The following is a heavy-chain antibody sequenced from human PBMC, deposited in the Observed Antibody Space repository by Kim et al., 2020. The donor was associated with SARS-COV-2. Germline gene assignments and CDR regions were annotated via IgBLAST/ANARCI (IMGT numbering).Heavy chain of an antibody. CDR2: INAGNGNT. Sequence: ASVKVSCKASGYTFTSYAMHWVRQAPGQRLEWMGWINAGNGNTKYSQKFQGRVTITRDTSASTAYMELSSLRSEDTAVYYCARPLAYCGGDCYHEPGYFQHWGQGTLVTVSS. V-gene: IGHV1-3*01. D-gene: IGHD2-21*02. CDR3: ARPLAYCGGDCYHEPGYFQH. CDR1: GYTFTSYA. J-gene: IGHJ1*01.